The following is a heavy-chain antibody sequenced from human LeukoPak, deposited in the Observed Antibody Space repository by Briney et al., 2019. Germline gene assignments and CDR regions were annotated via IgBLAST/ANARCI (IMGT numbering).Heavy chain of an antibody. J-gene: IGHJ4*02. CDR2: INPNSGGT. CDR1: GYTFTSYY. CDR3: ARGPLPPLRYCDWLLDY. D-gene: IGHD3-9*01. Sequence: ASVKVSSKASGYTFTSYYMHWVRHAPGQGVEWMGWINPNSGGTNYAQKFQGRVTMTRDTSISTAYMELSRLRSDDTAVYYCARGPLPPLRYCDWLLDYWGQGPLVTVSS. V-gene: IGHV1-2*02.